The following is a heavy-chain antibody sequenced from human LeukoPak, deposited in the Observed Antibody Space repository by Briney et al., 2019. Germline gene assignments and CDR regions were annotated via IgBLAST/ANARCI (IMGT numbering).Heavy chain of an antibody. CDR2: FSASRGTT. D-gene: IGHD1-26*01. V-gene: IGHV3-23*01. J-gene: IGHJ4*02. CDR1: GFTFSRSA. Sequence: GGSLRLSCAASGFTFSRSAMNWVRQAPGKGLEWVSSFSASRGTTYYADSVKGRFTISRDNSKNTLSVQMNSLRAEDTAVYYCAKANYSGSYYFDSWGQGTLVTVSS. CDR3: AKANYSGSYYFDS.